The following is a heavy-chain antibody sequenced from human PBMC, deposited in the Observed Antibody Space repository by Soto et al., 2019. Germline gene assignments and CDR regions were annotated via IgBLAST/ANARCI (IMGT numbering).Heavy chain of an antibody. CDR1: GYNFAVYW. CDR2: IYPSDSDT. D-gene: IGHD3-3*01. Sequence: PGESLKFSCKGSGYNFAVYWIAWVRQMPGKGLELMGIIYPSDSDTRYRPSFQGQVTISADKSISSAYLQWSSLRASDTAMYYCARGGVSTRTFDYWGQGTPVTVSS. V-gene: IGHV5-51*01. CDR3: ARGGVSTRTFDY. J-gene: IGHJ4*02.